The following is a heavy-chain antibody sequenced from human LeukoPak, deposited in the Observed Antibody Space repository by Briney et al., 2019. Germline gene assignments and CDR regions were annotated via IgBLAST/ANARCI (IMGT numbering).Heavy chain of an antibody. D-gene: IGHD4-17*01. V-gene: IGHV1-69*13. Sequence: SVKVSCKASGGTFSSYAISWVRQAPGQGLEWMGGIIPIFGTANYAQKFQGRVTITADESTSTAYMELSSLRSEDTAVYYCARDQVYGSIAYYYYYGMDVWGQGTTVTVSS. CDR3: ARDQVYGSIAYYYYYGMDV. CDR2: IIPIFGTA. CDR1: GGTFSSYA. J-gene: IGHJ6*02.